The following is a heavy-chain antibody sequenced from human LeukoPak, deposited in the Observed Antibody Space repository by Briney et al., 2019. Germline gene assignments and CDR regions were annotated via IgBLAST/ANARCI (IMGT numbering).Heavy chain of an antibody. Sequence: SETLSITCTVSGGSISSYYWSWIRRPPGKGLEWIGYIYYSGSTNYNPSLKSRVTISVDTSKNQFSLKLSSVTAADTAVYYCARGGRYFDWLLPYYFDYWGQGTLVTVSS. CDR3: ARGGRYFDWLLPYYFDY. J-gene: IGHJ4*02. V-gene: IGHV4-59*01. CDR2: IYYSGST. D-gene: IGHD3-9*01. CDR1: GGSISSYY.